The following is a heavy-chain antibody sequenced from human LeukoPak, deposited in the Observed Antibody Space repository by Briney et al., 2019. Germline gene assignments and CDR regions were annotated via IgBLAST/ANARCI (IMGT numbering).Heavy chain of an antibody. J-gene: IGHJ3*02. Sequence: GGSLRLSCAASGFTFSGYAMSGVRQAPGKGLEWVSAISGSGGSTYYAHSLKGRFTISRDNSKNTLYLQMNSMRAEDTAVYYCAISRFGEYYAFDIWGQGTMVTVSS. CDR3: AISRFGEYYAFDI. CDR1: GFTFSGYA. D-gene: IGHD3-10*01. V-gene: IGHV3-23*01. CDR2: ISGSGGST.